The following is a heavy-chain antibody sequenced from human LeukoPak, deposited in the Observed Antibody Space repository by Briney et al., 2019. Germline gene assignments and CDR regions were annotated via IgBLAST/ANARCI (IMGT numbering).Heavy chain of an antibody. CDR2: IDPSDSYT. Sequence: GESLKISCKGSGYIFTSYWISWVRQMPGKGLEWMGRIDPSDSYTNYSPSFQGHVTISADKSISTAYLQWSSLKASDTAMYYCARAGSTSCYKCWFDPWGQGTLVTVSS. CDR1: GYIFTSYW. V-gene: IGHV5-10-1*01. J-gene: IGHJ5*02. CDR3: ARAGSTSCYKCWFDP. D-gene: IGHD2-2*02.